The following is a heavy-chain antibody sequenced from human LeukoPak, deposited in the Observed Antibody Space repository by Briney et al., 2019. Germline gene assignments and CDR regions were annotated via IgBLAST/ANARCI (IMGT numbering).Heavy chain of an antibody. D-gene: IGHD2-21*02. J-gene: IGHJ4*02. V-gene: IGHV1-46*01. CDR2: INPSGGST. CDR1: GYTFTSYY. CDR3: ARATDRRAYCGGDCYSGFDY. Sequence: ASVKVSCKASGYTFTSYYMHWVRQAPGQGLEWMGIINPSGGSTSYAQKFQGRVTMTRDTSTDTAYMELSSLRSEDTAVYYCARATDRRAYCGGDCYSGFDYWGQGTLVTVSS.